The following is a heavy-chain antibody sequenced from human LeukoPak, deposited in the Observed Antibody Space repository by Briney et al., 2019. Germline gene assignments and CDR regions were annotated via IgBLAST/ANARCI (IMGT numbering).Heavy chain of an antibody. CDR3: ARDHIPAAGTDY. CDR2: IYYSGST. D-gene: IGHD6-13*01. J-gene: IGHJ4*02. CDR1: GGSISSYY. V-gene: IGHV4-59*12. Sequence: SETLSLTCTVSGGSISSYYWSWIRQPPGKGLEWIGYIYYSGSTNYNPSLKSRVTISVDTSKNQFSLKLSSVTAADTAVYYCARDHIPAAGTDYWGQGTLVTVSS.